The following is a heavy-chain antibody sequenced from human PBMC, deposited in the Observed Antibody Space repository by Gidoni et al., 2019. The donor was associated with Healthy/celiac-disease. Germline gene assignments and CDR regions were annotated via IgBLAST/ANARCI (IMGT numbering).Heavy chain of an antibody. CDR3: ANSEGAVAGNFDY. CDR1: GFPFSSYA. J-gene: IGHJ4*02. V-gene: IGHV3-23*01. Sequence: EVQLLESGGGLVQPGGSLRLSCAASGFPFSSYAMSWVRQAPGKGLEWVSAISGSGGSTYYADSVKGRFTISRDNSKNTLYLQMNSLRAEDTAVYYCANSEGAVAGNFDYWGQGTLVTVSS. CDR2: ISGSGGST. D-gene: IGHD6-19*01.